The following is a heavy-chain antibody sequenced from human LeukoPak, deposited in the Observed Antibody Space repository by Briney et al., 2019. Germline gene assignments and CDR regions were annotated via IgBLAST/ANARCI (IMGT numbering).Heavy chain of an antibody. CDR3: AHRRYTAGYNWFDP. CDR1: GFSLSTSGVG. J-gene: IGHJ5*02. CDR2: IYWDDDN. D-gene: IGHD5-18*01. Sequence: VSGPTLVKPTQTLTLTCTFSGFSLSTSGVGVGWIRQPPGKALEWLAVIYWDDDNRYSPSLRNRHTITKDTSKNQVVLKMTNMDPVDTATYYCAHRRYTAGYNWFDPWGQGTLVTVSS. V-gene: IGHV2-5*02.